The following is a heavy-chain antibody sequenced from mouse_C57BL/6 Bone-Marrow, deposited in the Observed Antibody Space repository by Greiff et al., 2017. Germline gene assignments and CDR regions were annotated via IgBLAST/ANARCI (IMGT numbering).Heavy chain of an antibody. V-gene: IGHV1-7*01. Sequence: VMLVESGAELAKPGASVKLSCTASGYTFTSYWMHWVKQRPGQGLEWIGYINPSSGYTKYNPKFKDKATLTADKSSSTAYMQLSSLTYEDSAVYYCAIHAMDYWGQGTSVTVSS. CDR3: AIHAMDY. J-gene: IGHJ4*01. CDR1: GYTFTSYW. CDR2: INPSSGYT.